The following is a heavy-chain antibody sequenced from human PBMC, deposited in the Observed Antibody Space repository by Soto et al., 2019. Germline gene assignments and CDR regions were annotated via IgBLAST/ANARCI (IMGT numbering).Heavy chain of an antibody. CDR1: GFTFSSYA. D-gene: IGHD3-22*01. V-gene: IGHV3-23*01. CDR3: AKGYDSRITAEYNWFDP. Sequence: GGYLRLSCAASGFTFSSYAMSWVRQAPGKGLEWVSAVSGSGGSTYYADSVKGRFTISRDNSKNTLYLQMNSLRAEDTAVYYCAKGYDSRITAEYNWFDPCGQGTLVTVSS. J-gene: IGHJ5*02. CDR2: VSGSGGST.